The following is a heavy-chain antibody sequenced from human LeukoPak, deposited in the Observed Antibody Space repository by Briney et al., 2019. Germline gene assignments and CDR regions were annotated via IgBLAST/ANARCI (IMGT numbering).Heavy chain of an antibody. V-gene: IGHV3-74*01. CDR2: INSDGSST. CDR3: ARAVHTHPPADF. J-gene: IGHJ4*02. CDR1: GFSFSSYW. Sequence: GGSLRLSCAASGFSFSSYWMHWVRQAPGKGLVWVSRINSDGSSTTYADSVKGRSSISRDNAKNTLYLHLDSLRAEDTGVYYCARAVHTHPPADFWGQGTLVTVSS. D-gene: IGHD3-3*01.